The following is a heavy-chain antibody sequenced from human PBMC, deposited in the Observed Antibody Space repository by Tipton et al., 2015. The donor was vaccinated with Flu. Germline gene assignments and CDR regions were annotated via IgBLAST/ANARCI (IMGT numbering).Heavy chain of an antibody. CDR3: ARSAPKRSSSSRGTEFWFDP. Sequence: VQLVQSGAEVKKPGESLKISCKGSGYSFTSYWIGWVRQMPGKGLEWMGIIYPGDSDTRYSPSFQGQVTISADKSISTAYLQWSSLKASDTAMYYCARSAPKRSSSSRGTEFWFDPWGQGTLVTVSS. J-gene: IGHJ5*02. D-gene: IGHD6-6*01. CDR1: GYSFTSYW. V-gene: IGHV5-51*01. CDR2: IYPGDSDT.